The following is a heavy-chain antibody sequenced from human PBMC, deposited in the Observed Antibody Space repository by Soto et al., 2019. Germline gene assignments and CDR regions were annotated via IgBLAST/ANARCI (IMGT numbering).Heavy chain of an antibody. Sequence: ASVKVSCKTSGYTFSSYGIVWVRQAPGQGLEWMGWFSTYNVDTKYAEKFQGRLTMSSDTSTTTAFMELKRLRSDDTAVDYCVRGGFAYGYLDFWGQGTLVTVSS. CDR1: GYTFSSYG. D-gene: IGHD5-18*01. V-gene: IGHV1-18*01. CDR2: FSTYNVDT. CDR3: VRGGFAYGYLDF. J-gene: IGHJ4*02.